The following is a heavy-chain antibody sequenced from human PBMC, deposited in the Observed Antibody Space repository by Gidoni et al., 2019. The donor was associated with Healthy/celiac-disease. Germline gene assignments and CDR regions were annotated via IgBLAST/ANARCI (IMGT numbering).Heavy chain of an antibody. CDR2: INPNSGGT. V-gene: IGHV1-2*02. D-gene: IGHD2-2*02. CDR1: GYTFTGYY. J-gene: IGHJ3*02. CDR3: ARDREYCSSTSCYSHGAFDI. Sequence: QVQLVQSGAEVKKPGASVKVSCKASGYTFTGYYLHWVRQAPGQGLEWMGWINPNSGGTNNAQKFQGRVTMTRDTSISTAYMELSRLRSDDTAVYYCARDREYCSSTSCYSHGAFDIWGQGTMVTVSS.